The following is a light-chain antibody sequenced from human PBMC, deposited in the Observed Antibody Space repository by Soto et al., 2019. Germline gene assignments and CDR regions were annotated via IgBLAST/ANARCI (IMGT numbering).Light chain of an antibody. CDR2: DAS. CDR3: QHYYNYPLT. Sequence: AIRMTQSPSSFSASTGDNVTITCRASQGFGNSLAWYQQKPGKAPNLLIYDASTLQSGVPARFSGSGSGSDFTLTITSLQSEDFATYYCQHYYNYPLTFGGGTKVEIK. CDR1: QGFGNS. J-gene: IGKJ4*01. V-gene: IGKV1-8*01.